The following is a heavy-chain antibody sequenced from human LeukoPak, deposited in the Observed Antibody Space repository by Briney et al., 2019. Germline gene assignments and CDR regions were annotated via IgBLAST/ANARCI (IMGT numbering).Heavy chain of an antibody. Sequence: SETLSLTCAVYGGSFSGYNWNWIRQPPGKGLEWIGYIYHSGTTNYNPSLKSRVTLSVDTSKNQFSLKLTSVTAADSAVYYCARQSNMGDYFFDYWGQGTLVTVSS. CDR2: IYHSGTT. V-gene: IGHV4-59*08. D-gene: IGHD3-22*01. CDR3: ARQSNMGDYFFDY. CDR1: GGSFSGYN. J-gene: IGHJ4*02.